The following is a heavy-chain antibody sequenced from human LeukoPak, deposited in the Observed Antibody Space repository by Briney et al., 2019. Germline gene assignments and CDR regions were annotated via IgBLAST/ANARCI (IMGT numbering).Heavy chain of an antibody. CDR1: GGSISSYY. D-gene: IGHD3-22*01. CDR3: ARGDDSSGYYYPFDH. V-gene: IGHV4-59*01. Sequence: PSETLSLTCTVSGGSISSYYWSWIRQPPGKGLVWIGYIYYSGSTNYNPSLKSRVTISVDTSKNQFSLKLSSVTAADTAVYYCARGDDSSGYYYPFDHWGQGTLVTVSS. CDR2: IYYSGST. J-gene: IGHJ4*02.